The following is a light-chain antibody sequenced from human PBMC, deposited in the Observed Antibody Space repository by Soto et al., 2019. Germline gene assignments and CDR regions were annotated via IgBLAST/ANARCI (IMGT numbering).Light chain of an antibody. CDR3: QQFDSYPRT. V-gene: IGKV1-9*01. CDR1: PGIGTY. J-gene: IGKJ1*01. Sequence: IQLTQSPPSLSASVGDRVTITCRASPGIGTYLAWYQQKPGKAPKLLIYATFTLQTGVPSRISGTGSGTDFTLTVTSLQTEYFATYYCQQFDSYPRTFGPGTKVEI. CDR2: ATF.